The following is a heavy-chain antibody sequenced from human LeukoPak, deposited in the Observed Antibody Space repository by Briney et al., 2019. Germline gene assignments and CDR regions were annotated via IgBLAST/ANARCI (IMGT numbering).Heavy chain of an antibody. D-gene: IGHD3-22*01. CDR2: IYYSGST. CDR3: ASQIYDRLSGEYDY. CDR1: GGSISSYY. Sequence: SETLSLTCTVSGGSISSYYWSWIRQPAGKGLEWIGYIYYSGSTNYNPSLKSRVTISVDTSKNQFSLKLSSVTAADTAVYYCASQIYDRLSGEYDYWGQGTLVTVSS. J-gene: IGHJ4*02. V-gene: IGHV4-59*01.